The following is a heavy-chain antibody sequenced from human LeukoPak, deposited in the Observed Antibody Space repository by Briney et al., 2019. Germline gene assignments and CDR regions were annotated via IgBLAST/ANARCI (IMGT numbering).Heavy chain of an antibody. J-gene: IGHJ6*03. Sequence: PSETLSLTCAVYGGSFSGYYWSWIRQPPGKGLEWIGEINHSGSTNYNPSLKSRVTISVDTSKNQFSLKLSSVTAADTAVYYCAREVGCSSTSCYRYYYYYMDVWGKRTTVTVSS. CDR3: AREVGCSSTSCYRYYYYYMDV. CDR1: GGSFSGYY. V-gene: IGHV4-34*01. CDR2: INHSGST. D-gene: IGHD2-2*01.